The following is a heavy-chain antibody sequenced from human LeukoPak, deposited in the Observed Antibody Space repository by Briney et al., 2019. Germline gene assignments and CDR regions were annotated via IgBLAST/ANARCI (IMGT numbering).Heavy chain of an antibody. CDR3: VKSSSSWSQFEYFQY. CDR2: ISSNGGST. CDR1: GFTFSSFA. V-gene: IGHV3-64D*06. D-gene: IGHD6-13*01. J-gene: IGHJ1*01. Sequence: TGGSLRLSCSASGFTFSSFAMHWVRQAPGKGLVYVSAISSNGGSTYYADSVKGRFTISRDNSKNTLYLQMSSLRAEDTAVYYCVKSSSSWSQFEYFQYWGQGTLVTVSS.